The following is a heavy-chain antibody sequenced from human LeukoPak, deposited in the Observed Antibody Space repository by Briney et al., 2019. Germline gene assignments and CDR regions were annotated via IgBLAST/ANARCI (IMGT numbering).Heavy chain of an antibody. Sequence: ASVKVSCKASGYTFTSYDINWVRQATGQGLEWMGWMNPNSGNTGYAQKFQGRVTMTRNTSISTAYMELSGLRSEDTAVYYCARGFNRYYYDSSGYYWDWGQGTLVTVSS. CDR3: ARGFNRYYYDSSGYYWD. J-gene: IGHJ4*02. V-gene: IGHV1-8*01. CDR2: MNPNSGNT. D-gene: IGHD3-22*01. CDR1: GYTFTSYD.